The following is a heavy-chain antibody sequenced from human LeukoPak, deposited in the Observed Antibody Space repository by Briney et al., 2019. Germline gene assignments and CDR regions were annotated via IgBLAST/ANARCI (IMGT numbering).Heavy chain of an antibody. CDR2: ISGSGGST. V-gene: IGHV3-23*01. J-gene: IGHJ6*02. CDR3: AKEFATPRAYYYYGMDV. CDR1: GFTFSSYA. Sequence: PGGSLRLSCTASGFTFSSYAMSWVRQAPGKGLEWVSAISGSGGSTYYADSVKGRFTISRDNSKNTLYLQMNSLRAEDTAVYYCAKEFATPRAYYYYGMDVWGQGTTVTVSS. D-gene: IGHD3-10*01.